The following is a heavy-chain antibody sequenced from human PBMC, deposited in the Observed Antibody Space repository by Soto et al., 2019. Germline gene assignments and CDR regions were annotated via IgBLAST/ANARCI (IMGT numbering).Heavy chain of an antibody. CDR3: AREPYDILTGYYNSLYYYYGMDV. CDR2: INAGNGNT. D-gene: IGHD3-9*01. CDR1: GYTFTSYA. Sequence: ASVKVSCKASGYTFTSYAMHWVRQAPGQRLEWMGWINAGNGNTKYSQKFQGRVTITRDTSASTAYMELSSLRSEDTAVYYCAREPYDILTGYYNSLYYYYGMDVWGQGTTVTVS. J-gene: IGHJ6*02. V-gene: IGHV1-3*01.